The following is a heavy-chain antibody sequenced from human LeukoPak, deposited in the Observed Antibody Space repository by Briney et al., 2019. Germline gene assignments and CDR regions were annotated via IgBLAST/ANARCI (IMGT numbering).Heavy chain of an antibody. CDR3: ARHIGGGIEDMDV. V-gene: IGHV4-59*08. Sequence: SETLSLTCTVSGGSISSYYWSWVRQSPGKGLEWIGYIYVTGNRYNPYLQSRVTISVDTSRNQFFLKMSSVTAADTAVYYCARHIGGGIEDMDVWGKGTKVTVSS. D-gene: IGHD3-16*02. CDR1: GGSISSYY. J-gene: IGHJ6*03. CDR2: IYVTGN.